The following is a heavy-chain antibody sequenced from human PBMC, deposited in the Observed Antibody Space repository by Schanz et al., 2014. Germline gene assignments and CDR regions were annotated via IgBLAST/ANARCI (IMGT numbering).Heavy chain of an antibody. D-gene: IGHD3-3*01. CDR2: VSRSTPDI. CDR3: ARSRGSGGRNWYFDL. Sequence: VQLVESGGGVVQPGRSLRLSCAASGFNFGSHGMHWVRQAPGKGLEWVSYVSRSTPDIYYADSVKGRFTMSRDNAKNSVILQMNNLRAEDAAVYYCARSRGSGGRNWYFDLWGHGTLVTVSS. CDR1: GFNFGSHG. J-gene: IGHJ2*01. V-gene: IGHV3-21*04.